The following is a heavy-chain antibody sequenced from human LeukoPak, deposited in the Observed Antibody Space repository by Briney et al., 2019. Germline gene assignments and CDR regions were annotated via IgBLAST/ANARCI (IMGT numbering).Heavy chain of an antibody. CDR2: ISWNSDFI. CDR1: GFTFDNYA. CDR3: AKGGRWDLTFYFDY. V-gene: IGHV3-9*03. Sequence: PGGSLRLSCAASGFTFDNYAMHWVRQAPGKGLEWVSGISWNSDFIDYADSVKGRFTISRDNAKNSLYLQMKSLRAEDMALYYCAKGGRWDLTFYFDYWGQGTLVTVSS. D-gene: IGHD1-26*01. J-gene: IGHJ4*02.